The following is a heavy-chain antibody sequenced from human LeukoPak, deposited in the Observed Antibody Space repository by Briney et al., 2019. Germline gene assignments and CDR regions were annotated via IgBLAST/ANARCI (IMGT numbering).Heavy chain of an antibody. V-gene: IGHV3-74*01. D-gene: IGHD2-2*01. J-gene: IGHJ4*02. Sequence: GGSLRLSCAASGITFSTYWMHWVRQAPGKELVWVSRIYSDGSRPSYADSVRGRFTISRDNAKNTLYLQMNSLRAEDTAVYYCARDRLVKGIDYWGQGTLVTVSS. CDR3: ARDRLVKGIDY. CDR1: GITFSTYW. CDR2: IYSDGSRP.